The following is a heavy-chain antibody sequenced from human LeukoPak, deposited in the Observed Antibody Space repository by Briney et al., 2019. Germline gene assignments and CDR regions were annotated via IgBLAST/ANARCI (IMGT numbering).Heavy chain of an antibody. CDR2: MNPNSGNT. V-gene: IGHV1-8*01. J-gene: IGHJ4*02. CDR3: ARDRGYCSSTSCYGDY. Sequence: ASVKVSCKASGYTFTSYDINWVRQATGQGLEWMGWMNPNSGNTGYAQKFQGRVTMTTDTSTSTAYMELRSLRSDDTAVYYCARDRGYCSSTSCYGDYRGQGTLVTVSS. D-gene: IGHD2-2*01. CDR1: GYTFTSYD.